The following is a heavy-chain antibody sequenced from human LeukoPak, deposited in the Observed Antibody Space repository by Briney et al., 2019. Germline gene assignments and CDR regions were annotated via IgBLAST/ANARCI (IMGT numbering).Heavy chain of an antibody. D-gene: IGHD1-26*01. J-gene: IGHJ4*02. Sequence: SETLSLTCTVSGCSISSYYWNWIRQPPGKGLEWIGYLYYSGNTNYHPPLKSRVPISVETPKNQFSLKLSSVTAADTAVYYCARHGAFYYLDYWGRGTLVSVSS. CDR1: GCSISSYY. V-gene: IGHV4-59*08. CDR2: LYYSGNT. CDR3: ARHGAFYYLDY.